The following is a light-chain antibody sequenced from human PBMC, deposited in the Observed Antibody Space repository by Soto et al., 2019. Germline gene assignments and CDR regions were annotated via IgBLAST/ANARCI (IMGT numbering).Light chain of an antibody. Sequence: EIVLTQSPGTLSLSPGERATLSCRASHSVSSSYLAWYQQKPGQAPRLLIYGASSSATGIPDRFSGSGSGTDFTLIISRLEPEDFAVYYCQQYGSSPPYTVGQGIKLEIK. CDR1: HSVSSSY. J-gene: IGKJ2*01. CDR3: QQYGSSPPYT. CDR2: GAS. V-gene: IGKV3-20*01.